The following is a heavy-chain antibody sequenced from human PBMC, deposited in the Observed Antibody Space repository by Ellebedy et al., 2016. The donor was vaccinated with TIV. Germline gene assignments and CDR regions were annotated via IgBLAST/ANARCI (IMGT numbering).Heavy chain of an antibody. CDR1: GVAVSSNY. D-gene: IGHD3/OR15-3a*01. Sequence: GGSLRLSCVVPGVAVSSNYMSWVRQAPGKGLEWVSIIYSAGPTYYADSVKGRFTISRDNSKNTLYLQMNSLRTEDTAVYYCARVDLGLAFDYWGRGTLVTVSS. CDR2: IYSAGPT. V-gene: IGHV3-53*01. J-gene: IGHJ4*02. CDR3: ARVDLGLAFDY.